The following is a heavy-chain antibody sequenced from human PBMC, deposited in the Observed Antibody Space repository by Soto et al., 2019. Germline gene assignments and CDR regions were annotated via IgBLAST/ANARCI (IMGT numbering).Heavy chain of an antibody. CDR2: IYYSGST. J-gene: IGHJ6*02. CDR3: ARDDATTVTPFYYVMDV. Sequence: TLSLTCTVSGGSISSGGYYWSWIRQHPGKGLEWIGYIYYSGSTYYNPSLKSRVTISVDTSKNQFSLKLSSVTAADTAVYYCARDDATTVTPFYYVMDVWGQVTKGPVSS. V-gene: IGHV4-31*03. CDR1: GGSISSGGYY. D-gene: IGHD4-17*01.